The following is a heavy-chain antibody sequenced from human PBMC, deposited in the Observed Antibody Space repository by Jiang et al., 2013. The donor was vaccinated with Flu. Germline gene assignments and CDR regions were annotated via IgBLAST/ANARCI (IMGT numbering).Heavy chain of an antibody. CDR1: GFTFGYYA. V-gene: IGHV3-30*03. D-gene: IGHD4-11*01. Sequence: VQLLESGGGVVQPGRSLRLSCAASGFTFGYYAMYWVRQAPGTGLECLAAVSYDGDKTYYADSARGRFTISRDNSKNTLYLQVNSLRPEDTAFYYCARGDYNAKRTFDSWGQGTLVTVSS. CDR3: ARGDYNAKRTFDS. CDR2: VSYDGDKT. J-gene: IGHJ4*02.